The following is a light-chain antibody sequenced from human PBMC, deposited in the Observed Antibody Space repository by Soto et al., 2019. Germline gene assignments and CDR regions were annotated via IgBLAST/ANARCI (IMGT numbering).Light chain of an antibody. CDR1: SSDVGSYNL. Sequence: QSVLTQSASVSGSPGQSITISCTEASSDVGSYNLISWYQQHPGRAPKLMIYEVSKRPSGVSHRFSGSKSGNTASLTISGLQAEDEADYYCCSYAASSSLYVFGTGTKLTVL. V-gene: IGLV2-23*02. J-gene: IGLJ1*01. CDR3: CSYAASSSLYV. CDR2: EVS.